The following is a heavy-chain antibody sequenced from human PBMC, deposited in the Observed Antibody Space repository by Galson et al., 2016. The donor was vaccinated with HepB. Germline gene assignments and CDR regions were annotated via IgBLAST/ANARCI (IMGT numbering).Heavy chain of an antibody. V-gene: IGHV3-23*01. CDR2: IAGSDGRT. CDR3: AKSVGATHTYYFDY. Sequence: SLRLSCAASGFTFRTYAMSWVRQAPGKGLEWVSAIAGSDGRTFYADSVMGRFTISRDNSKTSFYLQINNLRAEDTALYYCAKSVGATHTYYFDYWGQGILVTVSS. D-gene: IGHD1-26*01. J-gene: IGHJ4*02. CDR1: GFTFRTYA.